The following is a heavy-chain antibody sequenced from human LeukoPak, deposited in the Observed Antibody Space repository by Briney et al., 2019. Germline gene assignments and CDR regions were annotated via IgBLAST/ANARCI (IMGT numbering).Heavy chain of an antibody. D-gene: IGHD1-26*01. CDR1: GFTFSGSA. CDR3: TSGLLYGMDV. Sequence: PGGSLTLSCAASGFTFSGSAMHWVRQASGKGLEWVGCIRSKANSYATAYGASVTGRFTISRDDSKSTAYLEMNSLKTDDTAVYYCTSGLLYGMDVWGQGTTVTVSS. CDR2: IRSKANSYAT. V-gene: IGHV3-73*01. J-gene: IGHJ6*02.